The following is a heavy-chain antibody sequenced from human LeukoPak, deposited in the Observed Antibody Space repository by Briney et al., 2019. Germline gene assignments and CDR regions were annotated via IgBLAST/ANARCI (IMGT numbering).Heavy chain of an antibody. CDR2: ISSSSSYI. J-gene: IGHJ3*02. CDR3: ARVPMYSGSYQHAFDI. CDR1: GFTFSSYS. D-gene: IGHD1-26*01. Sequence: GGSLRLSCAASGFTFSSYSMNWVRQAPGEGREWVSSISSSSSYIYYADSVKGRFNISRDNAKNSLYLHMNSLRAEDTAVYYCARVPMYSGSYQHAFDIWGQGTMVTVSS. V-gene: IGHV3-21*01.